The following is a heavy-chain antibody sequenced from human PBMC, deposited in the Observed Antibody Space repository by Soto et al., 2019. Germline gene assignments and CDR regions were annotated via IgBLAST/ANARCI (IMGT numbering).Heavy chain of an antibody. Sequence: EVQLLESGGGLVQPGGSLRLSCAASGFTFSSYAMSWVRQAPGKGLEWVSAISGSGGSTYYADSVKGRFTISRDNSNITLYLQMNSLRAEDTAVYYCAKDSDCSGGSCYSGYFQHWGQGTLVTVSS. V-gene: IGHV3-23*01. CDR3: AKDSDCSGGSCYSGYFQH. J-gene: IGHJ1*01. CDR1: GFTFSSYA. CDR2: ISGSGGST. D-gene: IGHD2-15*01.